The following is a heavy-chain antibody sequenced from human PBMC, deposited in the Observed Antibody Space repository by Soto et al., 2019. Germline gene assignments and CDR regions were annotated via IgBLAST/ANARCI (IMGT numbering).Heavy chain of an antibody. V-gene: IGHV1-69*06. J-gene: IGHJ4*02. CDR3: ASRVNGYSGFATDC. Sequence: ASVKVSCKASGGTFNSYGLTWVRQAPGQGLEWMGRIVPIFGTANYAQKFQGRVTVTADKSTSTAYMELSNLRSEDTAVYYCASRVNGYSGFATDCWGQGTLVTVSS. D-gene: IGHD5-12*01. CDR2: IVPIFGTA. CDR1: GGTFNSYG.